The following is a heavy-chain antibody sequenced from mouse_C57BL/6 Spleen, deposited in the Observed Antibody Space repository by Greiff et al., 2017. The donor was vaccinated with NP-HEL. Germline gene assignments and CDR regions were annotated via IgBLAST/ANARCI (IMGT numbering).Heavy chain of an antibody. J-gene: IGHJ1*03. D-gene: IGHD4-1*01. Sequence: EVKLVESGGGLVQPGGSLSLSCAASGFTFTDYYMSWVRQPPGKALEWLGFIRNKANGYTTEYSASVKGRFTISRDNSQSILYLQMNALRAEDSATYYCARSWDLYFDVWGTGTTVTVSS. CDR3: ARSWDLYFDV. CDR2: IRNKANGYTT. CDR1: GFTFTDYY. V-gene: IGHV7-3*01.